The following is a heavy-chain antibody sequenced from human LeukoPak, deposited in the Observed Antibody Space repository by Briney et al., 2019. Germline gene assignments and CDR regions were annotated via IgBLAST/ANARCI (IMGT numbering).Heavy chain of an antibody. CDR1: GFNFSNFG. CDR2: INNIASHI. V-gene: IGHV3-21*01. CDR3: TRDATQYLRYGYFDS. D-gene: IGHD2/OR15-2a*01. J-gene: IGHJ4*02. Sequence: GGSLRLSCAASGFNFSNFGIHWVRQAPGKGLEWVSSINNIASHIYYVDSVRGRFTISSDNAKNSVSLQMNNLRAEDTAVYYCTRDATQYLRYGYFDSWGQGILVTVSS.